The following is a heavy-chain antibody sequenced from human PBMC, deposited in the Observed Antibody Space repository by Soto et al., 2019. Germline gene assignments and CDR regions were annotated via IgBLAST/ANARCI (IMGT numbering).Heavy chain of an antibody. Sequence: QVQFVQSGAEVKKPGASVKVSCKASGYTFIGYYLHWVRQAPGQALVWLGRINPRSGDTTYAQKFQGLLTMTRDTPISTAYMQLSSLRSDDTAVYYCGRDGVGVTPLGWFDPGGQGSLVTVSS. CDR1: GYTFIGYY. V-gene: IGHV1-2*06. J-gene: IGHJ5*02. CDR3: GRDGVGVTPLGWFDP. CDR2: INPRSGDT. D-gene: IGHD1-26*01.